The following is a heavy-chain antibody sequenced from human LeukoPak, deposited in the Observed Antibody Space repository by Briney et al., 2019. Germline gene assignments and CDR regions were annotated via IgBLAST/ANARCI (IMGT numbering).Heavy chain of an antibody. J-gene: IGHJ4*02. CDR1: GVPLSTYT. D-gene: IGHD3-10*01. V-gene: IGHV4-59*01. CDR2: IYHGGTT. CDR3: ARDTSVGSGMQY. Sequence: SETLSLACSVSGVPLSTYTWSWVRQSPGKGLEWIGYIYHGGTTNYSPSLKSRATISAHTARNQFSLRLRSVTAADTAIYYCARDTSVGSGMQYWGQGTLVSVSS.